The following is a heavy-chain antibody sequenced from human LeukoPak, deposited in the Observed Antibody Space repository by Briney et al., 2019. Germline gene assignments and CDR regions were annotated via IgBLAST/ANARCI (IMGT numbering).Heavy chain of an antibody. CDR1: GFTFRSYW. Sequence: GGSLRLSCAASGFTFRSYWMSWVRQAPGKGLEWVANIKEDGSEKYYVDSVKGRFTISRDSAKNSLYLQMNSLRVEDTAVYYCTSWGDTTAEYFQRWGQGTLVTVSS. CDR3: TSWGDTTAEYFQR. CDR2: IKEDGSEK. D-gene: IGHD2-21*02. J-gene: IGHJ1*01. V-gene: IGHV3-7*01.